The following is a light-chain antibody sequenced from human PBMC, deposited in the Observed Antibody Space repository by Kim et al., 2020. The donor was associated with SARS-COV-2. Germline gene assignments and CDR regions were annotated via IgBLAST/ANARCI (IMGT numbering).Light chain of an antibody. J-gene: IGLJ2*01. V-gene: IGLV1-51*01. CDR3: GTWDSSLSAVV. CDR1: SSNIGNNY. Sequence: QSVLTQPPSVSAAPGQKVTISCSGGSSNIGNNYVSWYQQLPGTAPKLLIYDNNKRPSRIPDRFSGSKSGTSATLGITGLQTGDEADYYCGTWDSSLSAVVFGGGTQLTVL. CDR2: DNN.